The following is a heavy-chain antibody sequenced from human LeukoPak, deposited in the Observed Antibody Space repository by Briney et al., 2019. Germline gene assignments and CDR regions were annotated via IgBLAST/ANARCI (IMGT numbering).Heavy chain of an antibody. D-gene: IGHD6-13*01. CDR2: INPNSGGT. CDR1: GYTFTGYY. CDR3: ARGIYSSSWYYFDY. J-gene: IGHJ4*02. Sequence: GASVKVSCKVSGYTFTGYYMHWVRQAPGQGLEWMGWINPNSGGTNYAQKFQGRVTMTRGTSISTAYMELSRLRSDDTAVYYCARGIYSSSWYYFDYWGQGTLVTVSS. V-gene: IGHV1-2*02.